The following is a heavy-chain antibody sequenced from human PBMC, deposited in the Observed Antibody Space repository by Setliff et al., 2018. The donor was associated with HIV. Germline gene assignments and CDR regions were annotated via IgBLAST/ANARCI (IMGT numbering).Heavy chain of an antibody. CDR2: IYWDDDK. CDR1: GFSLSTSGVG. Sequence: KSGPTLVNPTQTLTLTCTFSGFSLSTSGVGVGWIRQPPGKALEWLALIYWDDDKRYSPSLKSRLTITKDTSKNQVVLTMTNMDPLDTATYYCAHNHLAVAGSHYFDYWGQGTLVTVSS. J-gene: IGHJ4*02. CDR3: AHNHLAVAGSHYFDY. V-gene: IGHV2-5*02. D-gene: IGHD6-19*01.